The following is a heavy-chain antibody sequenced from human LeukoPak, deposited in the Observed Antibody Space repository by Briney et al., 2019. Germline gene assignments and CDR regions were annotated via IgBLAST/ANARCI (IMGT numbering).Heavy chain of an antibody. D-gene: IGHD3-3*01. J-gene: IGHJ4*02. Sequence: PGGSLRLSCAASGFTFSSYGMHWVRQAPGKGLEWVAFIRYDGSNKYYADSVKGRFTISRDNSKNTLYLQMNSLRAEDTAVYYCAKGPGFLGDSALNYFDYWGQGTLVTVSS. CDR2: IRYDGSNK. CDR3: AKGPGFLGDSALNYFDY. V-gene: IGHV3-30*02. CDR1: GFTFSSYG.